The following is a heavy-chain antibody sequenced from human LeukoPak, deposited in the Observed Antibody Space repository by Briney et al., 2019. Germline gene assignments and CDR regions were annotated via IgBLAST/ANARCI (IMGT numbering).Heavy chain of an antibody. CDR2: ISGSGGST. D-gene: IGHD2-2*01. CDR3: AKDIKYQLLGGRLDP. Sequence: EGSLRLSCAASGFTFSSYAMSWVRQAPGKGLEWVSAISGSGGSTYYADSVKGRFTISRDNSKNTLYLQMNSLRAEDTAVYYCAKDIKYQLLGGRLDPWGQGTLVTVSS. CDR1: GFTFSSYA. V-gene: IGHV3-23*01. J-gene: IGHJ5*02.